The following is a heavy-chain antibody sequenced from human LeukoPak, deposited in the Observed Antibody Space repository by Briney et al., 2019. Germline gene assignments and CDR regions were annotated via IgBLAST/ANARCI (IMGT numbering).Heavy chain of an antibody. V-gene: IGHV3-23*01. J-gene: IGHJ4*02. D-gene: IGHD6-6*01. CDR2: ISGSGGST. CDR3: AKDRVWGYSSSSYFDY. CDR1: GFTFSSYA. Sequence: PGGSLRLSCVASGFTFSSYAMSWVRQAPGKGLEWVSAISGSGGSTYYADSVKGRFTISRDNSKNTLYLQMNSLRAEDTAVYYCAKDRVWGYSSSSYFDYWGQGTLVTVSS.